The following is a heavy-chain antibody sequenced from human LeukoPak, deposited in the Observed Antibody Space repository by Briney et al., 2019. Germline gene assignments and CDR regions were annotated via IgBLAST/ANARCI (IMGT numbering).Heavy chain of an antibody. CDR1: GGSISSGGYS. CDR2: IYHSGST. V-gene: IGHV4-30-2*01. D-gene: IGHD5-12*01. CDR3: ASFYVDYFDY. J-gene: IGHJ4*02. Sequence: SQTLSLTCAVSGGSISSGGYSWSWIRQPPGKGLEWIGYIYHSGSTCYNPSLKSRVTISVDRSKNQFSLKLSSVTAADTAVYYCASFYVDYFDYWGQGTLVTVSS.